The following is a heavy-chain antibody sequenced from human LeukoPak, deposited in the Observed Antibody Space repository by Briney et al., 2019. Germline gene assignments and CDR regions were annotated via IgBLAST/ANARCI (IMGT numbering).Heavy chain of an antibody. CDR1: GYTFINNW. V-gene: IGHV1-46*01. CDR3: ARIRDGYNDAYDI. D-gene: IGHD5-24*01. Sequence: GASVKVSCKASGYTFINNWMHWVRQAPGQGLEWVGLINPTGSGTLYAQNFQGRVTMTRDTSASTVYMELSSLRSEDTAIYYCARIRDGYNDAYDIWGQGTVVTVPS. CDR2: INPTGSGT. J-gene: IGHJ3*02.